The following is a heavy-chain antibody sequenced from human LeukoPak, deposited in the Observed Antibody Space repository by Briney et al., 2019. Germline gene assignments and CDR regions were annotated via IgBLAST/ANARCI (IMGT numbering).Heavy chain of an antibody. CDR1: GGTFSSYA. J-gene: IGHJ3*02. CDR3: ARSPHXCNWNXTXXXXXXQXXXXXXXXXXXXXXXXXDI. CDR2: IIPIFGTA. Sequence: GASVKVSCKASGGTFSSYAVSWVRQAPGQGLEWMGGIIPIFGTANYAQKFQGRVTITTDESTSTAYMELSSLRSEDTAVYYCARSPHXCNWNXTXXXXXXQXXXXXXXXXXXXXXXXXDI. D-gene: IGHD1-20*01. V-gene: IGHV1-69*05.